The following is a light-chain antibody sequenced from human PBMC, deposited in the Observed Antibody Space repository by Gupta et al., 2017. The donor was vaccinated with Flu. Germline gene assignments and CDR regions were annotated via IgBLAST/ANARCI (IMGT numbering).Light chain of an antibody. V-gene: IGKV3-11*01. CDR1: QTVTTF. J-gene: IGKJ5*01. CDR3: QQRNNWPSVT. Sequence: EIVLTQSPATLSLSPGDRATLSCRASQTVTTFLAWFQHKPGQPPRLLIYDASKRATDVPSRFSGGGYGTDFTLTINSREQEDFAVYYCQQRNNWPSVTFGQGTRFEIK. CDR2: DAS.